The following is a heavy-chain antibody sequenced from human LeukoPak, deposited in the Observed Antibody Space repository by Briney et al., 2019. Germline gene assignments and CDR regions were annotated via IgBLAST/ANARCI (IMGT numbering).Heavy chain of an antibody. CDR2: ISAYNGNT. CDR3: ARDMGISVRSITFDY. Sequence: ASVKVSCKASGYTFTSYGISWVRQAPGQGLEWMGWISAYNGNTNYAQKLQGRVTMTTDTSTSTAYMELRSLRSDDTAVYYCARDMGISVRSITFDYWRQGTLVTVSS. V-gene: IGHV1-18*01. D-gene: IGHD3-10*01. J-gene: IGHJ4*02. CDR1: GYTFTSYG.